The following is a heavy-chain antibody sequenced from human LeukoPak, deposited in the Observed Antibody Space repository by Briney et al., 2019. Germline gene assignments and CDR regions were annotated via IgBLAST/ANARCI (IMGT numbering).Heavy chain of an antibody. CDR1: GYTFTGYY. CDR2: INPNSGGT. CDR3: ARDYSGSYEEFDY. D-gene: IGHD1-26*01. Sequence: ASVKVSCKASGYTFTGYYMHWVRQAPGQGLEWMGWINPNSGGTNYAQKFQGRVTMTGDTSISTAYMELSRLRSDDTAVYYCARDYSGSYEEFDYWGQGTLVTVSS. V-gene: IGHV1-2*02. J-gene: IGHJ4*02.